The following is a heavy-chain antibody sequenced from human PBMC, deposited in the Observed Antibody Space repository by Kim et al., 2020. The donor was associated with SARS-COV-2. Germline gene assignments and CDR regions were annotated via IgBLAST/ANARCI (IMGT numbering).Heavy chain of an antibody. CDR3: AREIIAVAGTSFDY. Sequence: ADSVKGRFTISRDNSKNTLYLQMNSLRAEDTAVYYCAREIIAVAGTSFDYWGQGTLVTVSS. V-gene: IGHV3-30*01. D-gene: IGHD6-19*01. J-gene: IGHJ4*02.